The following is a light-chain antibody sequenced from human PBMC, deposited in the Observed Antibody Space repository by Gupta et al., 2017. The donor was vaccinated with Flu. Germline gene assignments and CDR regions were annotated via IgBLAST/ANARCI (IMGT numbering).Light chain of an antibody. CDR3: QQYETSPRT. V-gene: IGKV3-20*01. J-gene: IGKJ1*01. CDR1: QSVSSSY. Sequence: EIVLTQSPGTLSLSPGERATLSCRASQSVSSSYLAWYQQKPGQAPRLLIYGASSRATGILDRFSGSGSGTDFTLTISRLEPEDFAVYYCQQYETSPRTFGQGTKVEI. CDR2: GAS.